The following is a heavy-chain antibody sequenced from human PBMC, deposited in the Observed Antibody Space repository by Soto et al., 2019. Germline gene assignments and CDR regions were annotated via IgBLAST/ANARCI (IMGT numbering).Heavy chain of an antibody. CDR2: INPSGGST. J-gene: IGHJ4*02. V-gene: IGHV1-46*01. CDR3: ARVRRSSGYYYGY. CDR1: GYTFTSYY. D-gene: IGHD3-22*01. Sequence: ASVKVSCNTSGYTFTSYYMHWVRQAPGQALEWMGIINPSGGSTSYAQKFQGRVTMTRDTSTSTVYMELSSLRSEDTAVYYCARVRRSSGYYYGYWGQGTPVTVSS.